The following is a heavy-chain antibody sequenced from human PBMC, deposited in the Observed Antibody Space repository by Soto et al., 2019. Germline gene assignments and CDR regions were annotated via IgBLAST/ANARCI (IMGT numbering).Heavy chain of an antibody. J-gene: IGHJ5*02. CDR2: IYYSGST. CDR1: GGSISSGGYY. Sequence: SETLSLTCTVSGGSISSGGYYWSWIRQHPGKGLEWIGYIYYSGSTYYNPSLKSRVTISVDTSKNQFSLKLSSVTAADTAVYYCAREQYTSGWYAWGQGPLVTVSS. CDR3: AREQYTSGWYA. V-gene: IGHV4-31*03. D-gene: IGHD6-19*01.